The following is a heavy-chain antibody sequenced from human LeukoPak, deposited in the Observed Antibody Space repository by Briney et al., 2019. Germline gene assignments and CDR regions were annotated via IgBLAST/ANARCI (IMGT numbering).Heavy chain of an antibody. V-gene: IGHV3-48*01. J-gene: IGHJ5*02. Sequence: GGSLRLSCAASGFTFNNYAMSWVRQAPGKGLEWVSYISSSSSTIYYADSVKGRFTISRDNAKNSLYLQMNSLRAEDTAVYYCARDESFGVDPNQRWFDPWGQGTLVTVSS. CDR1: GFTFNNYA. CDR3: ARDESFGVDPNQRWFDP. CDR2: ISSSSSTI. D-gene: IGHD3-3*01.